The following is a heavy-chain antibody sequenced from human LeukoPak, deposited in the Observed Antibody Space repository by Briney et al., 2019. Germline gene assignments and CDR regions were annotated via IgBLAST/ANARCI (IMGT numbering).Heavy chain of an antibody. CDR2: IYHSGST. D-gene: IGHD2-2*01. J-gene: IGHJ4*02. Sequence: PSETLSLTCTVSGGSISSGGYYWSWIRQPPGKGLEWIGYIYHSGSTYYNPSLKSRVTISVDRSKNQFSLKLSSVTAADTAVYYCARVDLCSSTSCYPFDCWGQGTLVTVSS. V-gene: IGHV4-30-2*01. CDR3: ARVDLCSSTSCYPFDC. CDR1: GGSISSGGYY.